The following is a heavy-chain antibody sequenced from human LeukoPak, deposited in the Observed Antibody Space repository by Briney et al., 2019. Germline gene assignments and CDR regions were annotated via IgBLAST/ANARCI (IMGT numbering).Heavy chain of an antibody. J-gene: IGHJ4*02. CDR2: IYYSGST. Sequence: SETLSLPCTVSGGSISSYYWSWLRQPPRKGLEWIGYIYYSGSTNYNPSLKSRATISVDTSKNQFSLKLSSVTAADTAVYYCARKSCSGGSCYLLDYWGQGTLVTVSS. CDR1: GGSISSYY. D-gene: IGHD2-15*01. CDR3: ARKSCSGGSCYLLDY. V-gene: IGHV4-59*01.